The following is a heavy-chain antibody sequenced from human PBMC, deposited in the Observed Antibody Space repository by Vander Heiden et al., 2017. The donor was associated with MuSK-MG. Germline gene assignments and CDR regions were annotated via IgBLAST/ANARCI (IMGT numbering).Heavy chain of an antibody. CDR1: GFTFSSYA. J-gene: IGHJ4*02. D-gene: IGHD6-13*01. Sequence: EVQLLESGGGLVQPGGSLRLSCPASGFTFSSYAMNWVRQAPGKGLEWVSAIRGGGDNTYYADSVKGRFTISRDNSKNTLYLQMNSLRAEDTAVYYCAKSISSSSWYKFDYWGQGTRVTVSA. CDR3: AKSISSSSWYKFDY. CDR2: IRGGGDNT. V-gene: IGHV3-23*01.